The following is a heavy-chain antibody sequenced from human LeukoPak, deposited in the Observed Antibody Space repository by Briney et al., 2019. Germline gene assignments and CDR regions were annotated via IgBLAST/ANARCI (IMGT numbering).Heavy chain of an antibody. CDR1: GFTVSSNY. CDR2: IYTAGNT. J-gene: IGHJ4*02. V-gene: IGHV3-53*04. CDR3: ATAHSPLGFDH. Sequence: PGGSLRLSCAASGFTVSSNYMSWVRQAPGKGLEWVSVIYTAGNTYYAASVRSRFTISRHNSNNTIHLQINRLRVEDTAVYYCATAHSPLGFDHWGQGTLVTVSS. D-gene: IGHD6-13*01.